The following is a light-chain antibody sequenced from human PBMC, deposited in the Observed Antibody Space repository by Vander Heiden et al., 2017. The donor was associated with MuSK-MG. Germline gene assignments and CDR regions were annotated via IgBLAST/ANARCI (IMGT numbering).Light chain of an antibody. V-gene: IGKV3-20*01. CDR3: QQLNDTAPRT. J-gene: IGKJ5*01. CDR2: VPA. CDR1: ESMCSND. Sequence: VLTQAARPLPCSSGNSATLSGTARESMCSNDFAWYQHKPGQVPKLRIYVPANTATDIPERASRSESGTYLSLSISGLEPEDFARYYCQQLNDTAPRTFGQGTQLEIK.